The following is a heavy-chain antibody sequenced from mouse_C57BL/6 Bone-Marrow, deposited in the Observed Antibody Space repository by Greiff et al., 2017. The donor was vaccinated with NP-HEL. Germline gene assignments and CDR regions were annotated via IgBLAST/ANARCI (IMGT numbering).Heavy chain of an antibody. J-gene: IGHJ3*01. V-gene: IGHV14-3*01. CDR3: APYYYGSSYVAY. CDR1: GFNIKNTY. D-gene: IGHD1-1*01. Sequence: EVQLQESVAELVRPGASVKLSCTASGFNIKNTYMHWVKQRPEQGLEWIGRIDPANGNTKYAPKFQGKATITADTSSNPAYLQLSSLTSEDTAIYYCAPYYYGSSYVAYWGQGTLVTVSA. CDR2: IDPANGNT.